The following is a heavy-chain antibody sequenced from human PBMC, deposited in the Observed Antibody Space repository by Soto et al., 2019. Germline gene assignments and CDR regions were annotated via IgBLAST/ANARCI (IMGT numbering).Heavy chain of an antibody. D-gene: IGHD2-15*01. Sequence: EVQLVESGGGLVKPGGSLRLSCTASGFTFSIYSMTWVRQAPGKGLEWVSSISTSSTYMHYVDSVKGRFAISRDDAKNSLYLQMSSLTVEDTAVYYCARDRGGFCSGGSCSYYGMDVWGQGTTVTVSS. CDR3: ARDRGGFCSGGSCSYYGMDV. V-gene: IGHV3-21*01. CDR1: GFTFSIYS. J-gene: IGHJ6*02. CDR2: ISTSSTYM.